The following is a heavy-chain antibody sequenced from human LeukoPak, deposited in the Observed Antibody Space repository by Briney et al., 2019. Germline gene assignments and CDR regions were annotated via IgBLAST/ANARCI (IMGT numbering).Heavy chain of an antibody. V-gene: IGHV4-39*07. D-gene: IGHD2-21*02. CDR1: GDSISGSSYY. J-gene: IGHJ4*02. CDR3: ARDEGDHGLRA. Sequence: PSETLSLTCTVSGDSISGSSYYWAWIRQPPGKGLEWIGSINYRGSTYYNPSLKSRVTISVDTSKNQFSLKLSSVTAADTAVYYCARDEGDHGLRAWGQGTLVTVSS. CDR2: INYRGST.